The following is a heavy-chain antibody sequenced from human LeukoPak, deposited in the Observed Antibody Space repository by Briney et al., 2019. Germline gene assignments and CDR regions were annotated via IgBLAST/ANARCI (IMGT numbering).Heavy chain of an antibody. CDR3: AREVPLHDIVAFDY. V-gene: IGHV1-69*04. CDR2: IIPILGIA. J-gene: IGHJ4*02. D-gene: IGHD5-12*01. CDR1: GGTFSSYA. Sequence: SVKVSCKASGGTFSSYAISWVRQAPGQGLEWMGRIIPILGIANYAQKFQGRVTITADKSTSTAYMELSSLRSEDTAVYYCAREVPLHDIVAFDYSGQGTLVTVSS.